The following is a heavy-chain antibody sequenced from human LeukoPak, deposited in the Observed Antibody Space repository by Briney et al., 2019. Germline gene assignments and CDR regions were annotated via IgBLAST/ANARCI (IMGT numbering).Heavy chain of an antibody. D-gene: IGHD5-18*01. J-gene: IGHJ6*03. CDR2: IYYSGST. CDR3: ARTEESGYSYRYFGYYYMDV. V-gene: IGHV4-59*01. Sequence: NPSETLSLTCTVSGGPISSYYWSWIRQPPGKGLEWIGYIYYSGSTHYNPSLKSRVTISVDTSKNQFSLKLSSVTAADTAVYYCARTEESGYSYRYFGYYYMDVWGKGTTVTVSS. CDR1: GGPISSYY.